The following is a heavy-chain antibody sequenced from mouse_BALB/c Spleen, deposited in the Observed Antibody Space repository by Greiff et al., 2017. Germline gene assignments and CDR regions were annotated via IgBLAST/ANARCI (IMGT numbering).Heavy chain of an antibody. Sequence: VQLQQSGAELVKPGASVKLSCKASGYTFTSYYMYWVKQRPGQGLEWIGEINPSNGGTNFNEKFKSKATLTVDKSSSTAYMQLSSLTSEDSAVYYCTRPYYRYSYAMDYWGQGTSVTVSS. D-gene: IGHD2-14*01. V-gene: IGHV1S81*02. CDR2: INPSNGGT. J-gene: IGHJ4*01. CDR1: GYTFTSYY. CDR3: TRPYYRYSYAMDY.